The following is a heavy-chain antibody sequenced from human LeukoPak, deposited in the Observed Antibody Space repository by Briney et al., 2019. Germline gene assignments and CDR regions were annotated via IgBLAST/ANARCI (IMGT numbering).Heavy chain of an antibody. CDR2: ISYDGSNK. CDR1: GFTFSSYA. D-gene: IGHD3-9*01. V-gene: IGHV3-30-3*01. Sequence: PGRSLRLSCAASGFTFSSYAMHWVRQAPGKGLEWVAVISYDGSNKYYADSVKGRFTISRDNSKNTLYLQMNSLRAEDTAVYYCARDFRDDILTFYGMDVWGQGTTVTVSS. CDR3: ARDFRDDILTFYGMDV. J-gene: IGHJ6*02.